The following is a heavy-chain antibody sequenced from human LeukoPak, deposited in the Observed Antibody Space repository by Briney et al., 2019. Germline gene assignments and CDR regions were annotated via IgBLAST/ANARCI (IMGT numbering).Heavy chain of an antibody. D-gene: IGHD2-15*01. J-gene: IGHJ4*02. CDR2: ISWNSDII. Sequence: GRSLRLSCAASGFTFDDFAMHWVRQVPGKGLEWVSGISWNSDIIDYADSVKGRFTISRDNAKNSLYLQMNSLRAEDTAVYYCARAYCSGGSCYGDWGQGTLVTVSS. CDR3: ARAYCSGGSCYGD. V-gene: IGHV3-9*01. CDR1: GFTFDDFA.